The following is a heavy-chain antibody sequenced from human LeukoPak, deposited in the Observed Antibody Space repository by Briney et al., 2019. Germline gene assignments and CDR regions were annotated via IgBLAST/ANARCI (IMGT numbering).Heavy chain of an antibody. V-gene: IGHV3-33*01. D-gene: IGHD3-22*01. J-gene: IGHJ4*02. CDR1: GFTFSSYG. CDR3: ARDRHGYDSSGPSDY. CDR2: IWYDGSNK. Sequence: GGSLRLSRAASGFTFSSYGMHWVRQAPGKGLEWVAVIWYDGSNKYYADSVKGRFTISRDNSKNTLYLQMNSLRAEDTAVYYCARDRHGYDSSGPSDYWGQGTLVTVSS.